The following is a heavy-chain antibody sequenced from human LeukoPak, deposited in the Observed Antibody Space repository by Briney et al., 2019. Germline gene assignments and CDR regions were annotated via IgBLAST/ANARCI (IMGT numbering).Heavy chain of an antibody. CDR1: GGSISSDCCY. V-gene: IGHV4-39*01. CDR2: FYYTGTT. J-gene: IGHJ4*02. D-gene: IGHD3-22*01. Sequence: SETLSLTCTVSGGSISSDCCYWGWIRQPPGKGPEWIGGFYYTGTTYYSPSLKSRITISANTTKNQFSLRLSSVTAADTAVYYCAKHVITDGSGYYYFDSWGQGTLVTVSS. CDR3: AKHVITDGSGYYYFDS.